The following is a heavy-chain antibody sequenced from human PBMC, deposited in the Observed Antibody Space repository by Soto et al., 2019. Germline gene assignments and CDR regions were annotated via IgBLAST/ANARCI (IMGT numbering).Heavy chain of an antibody. D-gene: IGHD2-2*02. CDR3: SRARYCTSPSCYNHYYYGMDI. CDR1: GYTFTKYG. V-gene: IGHV1-18*04. Sequence: QEQLVQSGGEVKKPGASVRVSCKASGYTFTKYGITWVRQAPGQVLEWMGWIGVYNGKTNYARKLQGRVIMTADTSASTAYTELRSLRSDDTAVYYCSRARYCTSPSCYNHYYYGMDIWGQGTTVSVSS. J-gene: IGHJ6*02. CDR2: IGVYNGKT.